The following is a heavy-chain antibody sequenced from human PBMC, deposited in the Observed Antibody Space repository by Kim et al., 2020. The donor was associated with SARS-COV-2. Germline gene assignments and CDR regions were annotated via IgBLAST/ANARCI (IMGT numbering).Heavy chain of an antibody. V-gene: IGHV4-61*02. J-gene: IGHJ4*02. CDR3: ARDTGGDGAYYFDY. CDR1: GGSISSGSYY. Sequence: SETLSLTCTVSGGSISSGSYYWSWIRQPAGKGLEWIGRIYTSGSTNYNLSLKSRVTISVDTSKNQFYLKLSSVTAADTAVYYCARDTGGDGAYYFDYWGQGTLVTVSS. CDR2: IYTSGST. D-gene: IGHD2-21*01.